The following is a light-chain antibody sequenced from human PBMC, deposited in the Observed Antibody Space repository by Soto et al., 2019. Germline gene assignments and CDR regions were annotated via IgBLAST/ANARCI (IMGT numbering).Light chain of an antibody. CDR1: QSISSW. CDR2: DAS. CDR3: QQYNSYST. V-gene: IGKV1-5*01. J-gene: IGKJ1*01. Sequence: DIQMTQSPSTLSASVGDRVTITCRASQSISSWLAWYQQKPGKAPKVLVYDASSLESGVPSRFSGSGSGTEFTLTISSLQPDDFATYYCQQYNSYSTFXQGTKVDIK.